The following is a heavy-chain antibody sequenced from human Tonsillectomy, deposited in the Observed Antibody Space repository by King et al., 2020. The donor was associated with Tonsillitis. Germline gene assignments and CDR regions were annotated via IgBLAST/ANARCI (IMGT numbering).Heavy chain of an antibody. J-gene: IGHJ6*03. CDR1: GGSISSYY. CDR3: ASRQHPRPYYSYYMDV. Sequence: VQLQESGPGLVKPSETLSLTCTVSGGSISSYYWSRIRQPPGKGLEWIGYIYYSGSTNYNPSLNSRVTISVDTAKNQFPLRLRSVTAADTAVYYCASRQHPRPYYSYYMDVWGKGTTVTVSS. CDR2: IYYSGST. V-gene: IGHV4-59*08.